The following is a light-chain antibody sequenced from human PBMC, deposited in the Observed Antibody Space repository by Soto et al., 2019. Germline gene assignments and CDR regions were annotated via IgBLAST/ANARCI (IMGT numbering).Light chain of an antibody. CDR3: QKYNSAPLFT. Sequence: DNQMTQSPSSLSASVGDRVTITCRASQGISDYLAWYQQKPGKVPKLLIYAASTLQSGVPSRFSGSGSGTDFTLTISSLQPEDVATYYCQKYNSAPLFTFGPGTKVDIK. V-gene: IGKV1-27*01. J-gene: IGKJ3*01. CDR1: QGISDY. CDR2: AAS.